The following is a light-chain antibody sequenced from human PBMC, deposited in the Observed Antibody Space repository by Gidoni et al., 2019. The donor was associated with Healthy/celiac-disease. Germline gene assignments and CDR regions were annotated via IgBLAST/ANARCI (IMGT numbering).Light chain of an antibody. Sequence: DIVMTQYPLSLHVTPGEPASISCRSSQSLMHSNGYNNLDWYLQKPGQSPQLLIYLGSKRDAGVPYSISGSGSGTDFTLKIIIVEADDVVVYYCMQALQTPQPFGQWTKVEIK. J-gene: IGKJ1*01. CDR1: QSLMHSNGYNN. CDR3: MQALQTPQP. V-gene: IGKV2-28*01. CDR2: LGS.